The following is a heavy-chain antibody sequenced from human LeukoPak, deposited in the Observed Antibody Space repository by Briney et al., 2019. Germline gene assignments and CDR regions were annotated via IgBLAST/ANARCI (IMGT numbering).Heavy chain of an antibody. V-gene: IGHV1-2*02. J-gene: IGHJ6*02. CDR3: ARLYCSSTSCHLEGYYYYGMDV. CDR1: GYTFTGYY. Sequence: ASVKVSCKASGYTFTGYYMHWVRQAPGQGLEWMGWINPNSGGTSYAQKFQGRVTMTRDTSISTAYMELSRLRSDDTAVYYCARLYCSSTSCHLEGYYYYGMDVWGQGTTVTVSS. CDR2: INPNSGGT. D-gene: IGHD2-2*01.